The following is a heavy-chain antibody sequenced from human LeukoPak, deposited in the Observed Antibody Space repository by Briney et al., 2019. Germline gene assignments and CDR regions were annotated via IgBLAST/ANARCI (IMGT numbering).Heavy chain of an antibody. CDR2: ISAYNGNT. CDR3: ARDRVGGDLTGVSLY. J-gene: IGHJ4*01. CDR1: GYPFDNFG. V-gene: IGHV1-18*01. D-gene: IGHD4-17*01. Sequence: ASVKVSCKASGYPFDNFGLAWVRQAPGQGLEWMGWISAYNGNTHYAQKFRGRLTLTTETSTSTAYLELRSLKSDDTAVYYCARDRVGGDLTGVSLYWGQGTLVTVSS.